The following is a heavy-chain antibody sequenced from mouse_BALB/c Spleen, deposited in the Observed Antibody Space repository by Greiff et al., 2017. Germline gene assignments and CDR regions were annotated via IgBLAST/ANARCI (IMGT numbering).Heavy chain of an antibody. CDR3: ARREYYKDGAMDY. J-gene: IGHJ4*01. V-gene: IGHV1S81*02. D-gene: IGHD1-1*01. Sequence: QVQLQQPGAELVKPGASVKLSCKASGYTFTSYWMYWVKQRPGQGLEWMGEINPSNGRTNYNETFKSKATLTVDKSSNTAYMQLSSLTSEDSAVYYCARREYYKDGAMDYWGQGTSVTVSS. CDR1: GYTFTSYW. CDR2: INPSNGRT.